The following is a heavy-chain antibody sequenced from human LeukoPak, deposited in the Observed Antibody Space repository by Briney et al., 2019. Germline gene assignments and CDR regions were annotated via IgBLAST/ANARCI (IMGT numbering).Heavy chain of an antibody. J-gene: IGHJ6*02. V-gene: IGHV4-4*02. CDR3: ARDLRPYYDFWSGDYGMDV. Sequence: SGTLSLTCAVSGGSISSSNWWSWVRQPPGKGLEWIGEIYHSGSTNYNPSLKSRVTISVDTSKNQFSLKLSSVTAADMAVYYCARDLRPYYDFWSGDYGMDVWGQGTTVTVSS. CDR2: IYHSGST. D-gene: IGHD3-3*01. CDR1: GGSISSSNW.